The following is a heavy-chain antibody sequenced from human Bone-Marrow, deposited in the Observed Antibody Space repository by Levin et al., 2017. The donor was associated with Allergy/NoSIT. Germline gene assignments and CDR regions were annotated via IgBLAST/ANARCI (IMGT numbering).Heavy chain of an antibody. Sequence: PGGSLRLSCAVYGGSFSGYYWSWIRQPPGKGLEWIGEINHSGSTNYNPSLKSRVTISVDTSKNQFSLKLSSVTAADTAVYYCARDPWDIVATINYDYYGMDVWGQGTTVTVSS. D-gene: IGHD5-12*01. CDR1: GGSFSGYY. CDR3: ARDPWDIVATINYDYYGMDV. CDR2: INHSGST. J-gene: IGHJ6*02. V-gene: IGHV4-34*01.